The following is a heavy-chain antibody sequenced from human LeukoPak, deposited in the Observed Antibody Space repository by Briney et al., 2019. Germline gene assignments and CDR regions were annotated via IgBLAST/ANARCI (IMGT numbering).Heavy chain of an antibody. D-gene: IGHD6-19*01. J-gene: IGHJ4*02. Sequence: GGSLRLSCAASGFTFSSYEMNWVRQAPGKGLEWVSYISSSGSTIYYADSVKGRFTISRDNAKSSLYLQMNSLRAEDTAVYYCARRSVAGSLDYWGQGTLVTVSS. V-gene: IGHV3-48*03. CDR2: ISSSGSTI. CDR1: GFTFSSYE. CDR3: ARRSVAGSLDY.